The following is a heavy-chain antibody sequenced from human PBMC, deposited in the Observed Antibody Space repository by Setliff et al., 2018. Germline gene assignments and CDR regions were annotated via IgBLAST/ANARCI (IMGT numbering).Heavy chain of an antibody. CDR3: ARTCSGSGCYAGLES. J-gene: IGHJ4*02. CDR2: FSSRNDYI. D-gene: IGHD2-15*01. V-gene: IGHV3-21*01. CDR1: GFNFNLYN. Sequence: GGSLRLSCEASGFNFNLYNMNWVRQAPGKGLEWVASFSSRNDYIYHADSVKGRFTISRDNSKNTLYLQMNSLRPEDTAVYYCARTCSGSGCYAGLESWGQGTPVTVSS.